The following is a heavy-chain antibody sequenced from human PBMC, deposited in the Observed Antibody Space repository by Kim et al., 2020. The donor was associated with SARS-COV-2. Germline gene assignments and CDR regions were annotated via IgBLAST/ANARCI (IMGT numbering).Heavy chain of an antibody. J-gene: IGHJ4*02. Sequence: YADAVKGRFTVSRDNAKNTLYLQMNSLGAEDTDVYYCARDWPLVRGVIDYWGQGTLVTVSS. CDR3: ARDWPLVRGVIDY. D-gene: IGHD3-10*01. V-gene: IGHV3-74*01.